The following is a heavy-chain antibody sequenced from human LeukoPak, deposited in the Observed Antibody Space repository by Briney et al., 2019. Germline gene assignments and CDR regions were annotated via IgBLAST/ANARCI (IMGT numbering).Heavy chain of an antibody. D-gene: IGHD2-15*01. CDR2: IWYDGSNK. CDR1: GFTFSSYG. V-gene: IGHV3-33*01. Sequence: GGSLRLSCAASGFTFSSYGMHWVRQAPGKGLEWVAVIWYDGSNKYYADSVKGRFTISRDNSKNTLYLQMNSLRAEDTAVYYCARAICSGGSCYVDYWGQGTLVTVSS. J-gene: IGHJ4*02. CDR3: ARAICSGGSCYVDY.